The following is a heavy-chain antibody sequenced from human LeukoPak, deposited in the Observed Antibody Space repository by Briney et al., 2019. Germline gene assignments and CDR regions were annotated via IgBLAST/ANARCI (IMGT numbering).Heavy chain of an antibody. CDR1: GGSISSGSYY. V-gene: IGHV4-61*02. CDR2: IYTSGST. D-gene: IGHD2-21*02. J-gene: IGHJ4*02. CDR3: ARDCGGDCGDYFDY. Sequence: SETLSLTCTVSGGSISSGSYYWSWIRQPAGKGLEWIVRIYTSGSTHYNPSLKSRVTISVATSKNQFSLKLSSVTAADTAVYYCARDCGGDCGDYFDYWGQGTLVTVSS.